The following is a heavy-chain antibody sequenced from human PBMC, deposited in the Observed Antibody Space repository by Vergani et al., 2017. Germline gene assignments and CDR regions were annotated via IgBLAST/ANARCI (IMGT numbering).Heavy chain of an antibody. CDR2: INPNSGGT. V-gene: IGHV1-2*02. CDR1: GYTFTGYY. CDR3: ARDIFRRGGAVGEYDYYYYYYMDV. D-gene: IGHD3-10*01. Sequence: QVQLVQSGAEVKKPGASVKVSCKASGYTFTGYYMHWVRQAPGXGLEWMGWINPNSGGTNYAQKFQGRVTMTRDTSISTAYMALSRLGSDDTAVYYCARDIFRRGGAVGEYDYYYYYYMDVWGKGTTVTVSS. J-gene: IGHJ6*03.